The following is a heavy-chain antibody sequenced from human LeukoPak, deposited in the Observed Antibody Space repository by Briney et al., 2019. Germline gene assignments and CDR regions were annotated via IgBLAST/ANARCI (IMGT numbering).Heavy chain of an antibody. CDR2: IWYDGSKK. CDR3: AREMNYGDYFDY. D-gene: IGHD4-17*01. Sequence: GGSLRLSCAASGFTLSNYGMHWVRQAPGKGLEWVAVIWYDGSKKDYADSVKGRFTISRDNSKNTLYLQMNSLRAEDTAVYYCAREMNYGDYFDYWGQGTLVTVSS. V-gene: IGHV3-33*01. J-gene: IGHJ4*02. CDR1: GFTLSNYG.